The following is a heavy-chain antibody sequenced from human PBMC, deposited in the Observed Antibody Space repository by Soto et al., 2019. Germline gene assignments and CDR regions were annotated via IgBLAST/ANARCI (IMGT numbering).Heavy chain of an antibody. CDR3: ARIGYGSGGSCHGWFDP. V-gene: IGHV4-61*01. J-gene: IGHJ5*02. Sequence: QVQLQESGPGLVKPSETLSLTCTVSGGSVSSGSYYWSWIRQPPGKGLEWIGYIYYSGSTNYTPSLKSRVTISVDTSKNRFSLKLSAATAADTAVYYCARIGYGSGGSCHGWFDPWGQGTLVTVSS. D-gene: IGHD2-15*01. CDR1: GGSVSSGSYY. CDR2: IYYSGST.